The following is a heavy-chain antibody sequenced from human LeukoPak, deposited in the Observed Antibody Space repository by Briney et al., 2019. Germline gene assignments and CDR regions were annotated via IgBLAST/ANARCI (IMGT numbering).Heavy chain of an antibody. D-gene: IGHD6-19*01. CDR3: ARKSGWYGSYYYGMDV. V-gene: IGHV3-11*06. CDR2: ISSSSSYT. Sequence: PGGSLRLSCAASGFTFSDYYMSWIRQAPGKGLEWVSYISSSSSYTNYADSVKGRFTISRDNAKNSLHLQMNSLRAEDTAVYYCARKSGWYGSYYYGMDVWGKGTTVTVSS. CDR1: GFTFSDYY. J-gene: IGHJ6*04.